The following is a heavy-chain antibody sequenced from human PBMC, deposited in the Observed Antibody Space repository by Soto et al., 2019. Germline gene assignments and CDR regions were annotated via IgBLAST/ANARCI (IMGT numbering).Heavy chain of an antibody. V-gene: IGHV3-30*18. CDR1: GFTFNSYG. J-gene: IGHJ4*02. Sequence: GGSLRLSCAASGFTFNSYGMHWVRQAPGKGLEWVAVISYDGSNKDYGDSVKGRFTISRDNSKNTLSLQMNSLKTEDTAVYSCAKDSSRSCSGGTCYSGGFDYWGQGTLVTVSS. D-gene: IGHD2-15*01. CDR3: AKDSSRSCSGGTCYSGGFDY. CDR2: ISYDGSNK.